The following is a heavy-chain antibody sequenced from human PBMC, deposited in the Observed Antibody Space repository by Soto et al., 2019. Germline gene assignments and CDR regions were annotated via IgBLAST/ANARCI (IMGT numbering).Heavy chain of an antibody. D-gene: IGHD5-18*01. Sequence: QVQLVQSGAEVKKPESSVKVSCKAPGGTFSTYAISWVRQAPGQGLEWMGGIIPMFGTANYAQRFQDRVTSPADESTTTVYMGLSSLRSEDTAVYFCASGIQLWLRRINNGYSGWGQGTLVTVSS. J-gene: IGHJ4*02. CDR1: GGTFSTYA. V-gene: IGHV1-69*12. CDR3: ASGIQLWLRRINNGYSG. CDR2: IIPMFGTA.